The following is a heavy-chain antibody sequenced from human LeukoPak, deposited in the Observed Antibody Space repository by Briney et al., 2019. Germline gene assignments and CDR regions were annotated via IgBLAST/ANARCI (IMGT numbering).Heavy chain of an antibody. CDR1: GGYFSGYY. V-gene: IGHV4-34*01. Sequence: SETLSLTCAVYGGYFSGYYWSWIRQPPGKGLEWIGEINHSGRTNYNPSLKTRVTISVDTSKNQFSLKLRSETAADTAVYYCARVRGGWYDYWGQGTLVTVSS. CDR2: INHSGRT. D-gene: IGHD6-19*01. J-gene: IGHJ4*02. CDR3: ARVRGGWYDY.